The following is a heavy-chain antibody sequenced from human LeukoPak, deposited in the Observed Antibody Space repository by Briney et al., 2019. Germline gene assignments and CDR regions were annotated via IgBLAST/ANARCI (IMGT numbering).Heavy chain of an antibody. CDR3: ASGITMIVEPPGY. V-gene: IGHV3-30-3*01. Sequence: SGGSLRLSCAASGFTFSSYAMHWVRQAPGKGLEWVAVISYDGSNKYYADSVKGRFTISRDNSKNTLYLQMNSLRAEDTAVYYCASGITMIVEPPGYWGQGTLVTVSS. J-gene: IGHJ4*02. CDR1: GFTFSSYA. CDR2: ISYDGSNK. D-gene: IGHD3-22*01.